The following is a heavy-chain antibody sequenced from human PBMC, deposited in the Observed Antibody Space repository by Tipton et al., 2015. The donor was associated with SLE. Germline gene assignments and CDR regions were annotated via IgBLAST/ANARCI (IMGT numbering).Heavy chain of an antibody. D-gene: IGHD1-26*01. CDR3: ARHIVGARGFDY. CDR1: GGSISSYYW. V-gene: IGHV4-4*02. Sequence: TLSLTCTVSGGSISSYYWCSWVRQPPGRGLEWIGVIYHSGITNYNPSLKSRVTMSLDKSKIQVSLNLNSVTAADTAVYYCARHIVGARGFDYWGQGTLVTVSS. J-gene: IGHJ4*02. CDR2: IYHSGIT.